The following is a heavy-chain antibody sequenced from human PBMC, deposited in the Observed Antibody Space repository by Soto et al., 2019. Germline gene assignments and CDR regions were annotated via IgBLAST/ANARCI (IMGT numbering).Heavy chain of an antibody. Sequence: SETLSLTCTVSGGSISSSRYYWGWIRQPPGKGLEWIGSIYYSGSTYYNPSLKSRVTISVDTSKNQFSLKLSSVTAADTAVYYCARTTWELPDYWGQGTLVTVSS. J-gene: IGHJ4*02. V-gene: IGHV4-39*01. CDR1: GGSISSSRYY. CDR2: IYYSGST. CDR3: ARTTWELPDY. D-gene: IGHD1-26*01.